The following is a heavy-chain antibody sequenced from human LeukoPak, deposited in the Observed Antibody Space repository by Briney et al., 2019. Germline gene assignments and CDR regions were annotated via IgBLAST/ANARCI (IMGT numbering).Heavy chain of an antibody. D-gene: IGHD1-20*01. CDR1: GFTFSSYA. V-gene: IGHV3-23*01. J-gene: IGHJ4*02. CDR3: AKGYNWIYFDY. Sequence: GGSLRLSCAASGFTFSSYAMSWVRQAPGKGLEWVSAISGSGGSTYYADSVKGRVTISRDNSKNTLYLQMNSLRAEDTAIYYCAKGYNWIYFDYWGQGPLVTVSS. CDR2: ISGSGGST.